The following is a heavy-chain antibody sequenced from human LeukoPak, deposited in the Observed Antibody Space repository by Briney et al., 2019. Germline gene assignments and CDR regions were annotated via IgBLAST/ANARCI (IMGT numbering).Heavy chain of an antibody. CDR2: IGNSGIII. V-gene: IGHV3-11*01. CDR1: GFTFSDYY. Sequence: GGSLRLSCAASGFTFSDYYMSWIRQAPGKGLEWVSYIGNSGIIISYATSLKCRFTTSSDNTKNSLYLQINSLRAQDTAVYYFSRESLGVTVCVIWGQGTMVTV. D-gene: IGHD1-26*01. CDR3: SRESLGVTVCVI. J-gene: IGHJ3*02.